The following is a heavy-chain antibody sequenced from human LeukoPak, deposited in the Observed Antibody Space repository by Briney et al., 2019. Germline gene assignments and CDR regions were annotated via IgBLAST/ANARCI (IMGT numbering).Heavy chain of an antibody. CDR1: GFAFSTYG. CDR3: ARGTPILLDY. CDR2: IWYDGRNK. J-gene: IGHJ4*02. V-gene: IGHV3-33*01. Sequence: GGSLRLSCAASGFAFSTYGMHWVRQAPGKGLEWVAVIWYDGRNKYYADSVKGRFTISRDNSKNTLYLQMSSLRAEDTAVYYCARGTPILLDYWGQGTLDTVSS.